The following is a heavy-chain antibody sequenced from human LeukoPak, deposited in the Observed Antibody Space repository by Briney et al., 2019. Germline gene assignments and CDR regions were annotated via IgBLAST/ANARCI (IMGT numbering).Heavy chain of an antibody. CDR1: GGSISSYY. J-gene: IGHJ5*02. CDR3: ARMYYDFWSGYSIYWFDP. Sequence: SETLSLTCTVSGGSISSYYWSWIRQPPGKGLEWIGYIYYSGSTNYNPSLKSRVTISVDTSKNQFSLKLSSVTAADTAVYYCARMYYDFWSGYSIYWFDPWGQGTLVTVSS. CDR2: IYYSGST. V-gene: IGHV4-59*01. D-gene: IGHD3-3*01.